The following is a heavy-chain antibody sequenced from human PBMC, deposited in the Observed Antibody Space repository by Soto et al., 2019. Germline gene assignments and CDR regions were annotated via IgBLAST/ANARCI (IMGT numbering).Heavy chain of an antibody. CDR1: GYSISSSNW. V-gene: IGHV4-28*01. Sequence: QVQLQEPGHELVKPSDTLSLTCAVSGYSISSSNWWGWIRQPPGKGLEWIGYFYNSGTTYSNPSLKSRVTMSVDTSKNQVSLKLTYVTAVDTAVYYWARREIQGPIDYWRQGTLVTVSS. CDR3: ARREIQGPIDY. CDR2: FYNSGTT. D-gene: IGHD1-26*01. J-gene: IGHJ4*02.